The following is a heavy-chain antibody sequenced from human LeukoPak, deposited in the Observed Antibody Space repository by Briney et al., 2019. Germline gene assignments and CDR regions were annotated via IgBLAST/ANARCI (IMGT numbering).Heavy chain of an antibody. Sequence: LAGGSLRLSCAASGFTFSSYGMHWVRQAPGKGLEWVAFIRYDGSNKYYADSVKGRFTISRDNSKNTLYLQMNSLRAEDTAVYYCAKDLGGSDGFDYWGQGTLVTVSS. CDR3: AKDLGGSDGFDY. CDR2: IRYDGSNK. D-gene: IGHD1-26*01. J-gene: IGHJ4*02. V-gene: IGHV3-30*02. CDR1: GFTFSSYG.